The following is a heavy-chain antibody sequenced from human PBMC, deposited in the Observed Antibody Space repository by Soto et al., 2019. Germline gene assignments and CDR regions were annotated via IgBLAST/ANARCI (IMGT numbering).Heavy chain of an antibody. J-gene: IGHJ5*02. V-gene: IGHV3-7*01. CDR2: IKQDGSEK. D-gene: IGHD4-4*01. CDR1: GFTVSSYW. CDR3: ARRTTVTYQPEYNWFDP. Sequence: PGGSLRLSCAASGFTVSSYWISWVRQAPGKGLEWVANIKQDGSEKYYVNSVKGRFTISRDNAKNSLYLQMNSLRAEDTAVYYCARRTTVTYQPEYNWFDPWGQGTLLTVYS.